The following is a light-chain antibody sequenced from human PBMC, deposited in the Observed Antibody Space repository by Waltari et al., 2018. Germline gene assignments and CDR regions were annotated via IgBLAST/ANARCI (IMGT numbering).Light chain of an antibody. Sequence: QSVLTQPPSASGTPGQRVTISCSGSSSNIGSNTVNWYQQLPGTAPKLRIYSNKQRASGVPDRCSGSKSGTSASLAISGLQSEDEADYYCAAWDDSLNGHWVFGGGTKLTVL. CDR2: SNK. CDR1: SSNIGSNT. J-gene: IGLJ3*02. CDR3: AAWDDSLNGHWV. V-gene: IGLV1-44*01.